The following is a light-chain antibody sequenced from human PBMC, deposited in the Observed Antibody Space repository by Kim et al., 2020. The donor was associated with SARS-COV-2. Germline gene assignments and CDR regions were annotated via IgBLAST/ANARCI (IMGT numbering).Light chain of an antibody. Sequence: TVLTQSPATLSLSPGEGATLSCRASQSISTDLAWYQQKPGRAPRLVIFDASNRASGIPARFSGSGSGTDFTLTISSLEPEDFAVYFCQQRNNWPRTFGQGNKLEI. CDR3: QQRNNWPRT. J-gene: IGKJ2*01. CDR2: DAS. V-gene: IGKV3-11*01. CDR1: QSISTD.